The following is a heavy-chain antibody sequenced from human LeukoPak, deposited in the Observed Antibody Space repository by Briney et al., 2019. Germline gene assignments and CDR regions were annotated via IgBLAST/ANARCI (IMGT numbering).Heavy chain of an antibody. CDR3: ARGYDILTGYYMQFDYFDY. Sequence: PSETLSLTCAVHGGSFSGYYWSWIRQPPGKGLEWIGEINHSGSTNYNPSLKSRVTISVDTSKNQFSLKLSSVTAADTAVYYCARGYDILTGYYMQFDYFDYWGQGTLVTVSS. V-gene: IGHV4-34*01. J-gene: IGHJ4*02. CDR1: GGSFSGYY. CDR2: INHSGST. D-gene: IGHD3-9*01.